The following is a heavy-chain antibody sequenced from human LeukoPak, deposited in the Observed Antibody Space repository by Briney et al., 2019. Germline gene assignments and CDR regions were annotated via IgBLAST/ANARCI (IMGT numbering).Heavy chain of an antibody. CDR3: ARGQWLYYFDY. D-gene: IGHD6-19*01. CDR1: GGSISSYY. V-gene: IGHV4-59*01. CDR2: IYYSGST. Sequence: SETLSLTGTVSGGSISSYYWSWIRQPPGKGLEWIGYIYYSGSTNYNPSLKSRVTISVDTSKNQFSLKLSSVTAADTAVYYCARGQWLYYFDYWGQGTLVTVSS. J-gene: IGHJ4*02.